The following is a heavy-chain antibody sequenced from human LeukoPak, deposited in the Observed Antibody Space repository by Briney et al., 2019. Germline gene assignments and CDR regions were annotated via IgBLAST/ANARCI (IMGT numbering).Heavy chain of an antibody. D-gene: IGHD2-2*01. CDR3: ASPDCSSTSCQTPGYYYGMDV. CDR1: GDTFSDYT. CDR2: IIPIFGTT. Sequence: ASVKVSCKASGDTFSDYTVSWVRQAPGQGLEWMGRIIPIFGTTNYAQKFQGRVTITADESTSTAYMELSSLRSEDTAVYYCASPDCSSTSCQTPGYYYGMDVWGQGTTVTVSS. J-gene: IGHJ6*02. V-gene: IGHV1-69*01.